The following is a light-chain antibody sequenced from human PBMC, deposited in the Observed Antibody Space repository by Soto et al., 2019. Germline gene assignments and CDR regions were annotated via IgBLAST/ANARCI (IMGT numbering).Light chain of an antibody. CDR2: SAS. V-gene: IGKV1-16*02. CDR1: QGISNY. J-gene: IGKJ1*01. CDR3: QQYYRYPWT. Sequence: DLQMTQSPSSLSASIGERVTITCRASQGISNYLGWYQQKPGKAPKSLIYSASTLQSGVSSKFSGSGSGTDFTLTITDMQPDDFATYYCQQYYRYPWTFGQGTKVEI.